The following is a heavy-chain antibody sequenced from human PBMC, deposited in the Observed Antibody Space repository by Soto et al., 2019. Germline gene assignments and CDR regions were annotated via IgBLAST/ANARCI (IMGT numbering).Heavy chain of an antibody. Sequence: EVQLLESGGGLVQPGGSLVLSCAASGFTFSSYAMSWVRQAPGKGLEWVSSISGGGSDAYYADSVKGRFTISRDNSRNTLYQQMNSQRADDTAVHYCARSLFLASTGIEPFDFWGQGTLVTVSS. J-gene: IGHJ4*02. V-gene: IGHV3-23*01. CDR2: ISGGGSDA. CDR1: GFTFSSYA. D-gene: IGHD6-13*01. CDR3: ARSLFLASTGIEPFDF.